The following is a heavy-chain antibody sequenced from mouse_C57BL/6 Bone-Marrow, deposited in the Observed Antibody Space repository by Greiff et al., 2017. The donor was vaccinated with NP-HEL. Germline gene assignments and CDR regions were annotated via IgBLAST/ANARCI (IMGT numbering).Heavy chain of an antibody. D-gene: IGHD1-1*01. CDR1: GYSFTSYY. CDR3: ARNYGSSLYYFDY. J-gene: IGHJ2*01. Sequence: VQLQQSGPELVKPGASVKISCKASGYSFTSYYIHWVKQRPGQGLEWIGWIYPGSGNTKYNEKFKGKATLTADTSSSTAYMQLSSLTSEDSAVYYCARNYGSSLYYFDYWGKGTTRTVSS. CDR2: IYPGSGNT. V-gene: IGHV1-66*01.